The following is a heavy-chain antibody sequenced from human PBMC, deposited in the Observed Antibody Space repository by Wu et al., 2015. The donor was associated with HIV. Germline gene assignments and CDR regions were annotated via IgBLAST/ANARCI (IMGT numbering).Heavy chain of an antibody. Sequence: QVQLVQSGAEVKKPGASVKVSCKASGYTFTGYYMHWVRQAPGQGLEWMGWINPNSGGTNYAQKFQGRVTMTRDTSISTAYMELSRLRSDDTAVYYCAREFHIAAAETGYYYGMDVWGQGTTVTVSS. J-gene: IGHJ6*02. CDR3: AREFHIAAAETGYYYGMDV. V-gene: IGHV1-2*02. D-gene: IGHD6-13*01. CDR1: GYTFTGYY. CDR2: INPNSGGT.